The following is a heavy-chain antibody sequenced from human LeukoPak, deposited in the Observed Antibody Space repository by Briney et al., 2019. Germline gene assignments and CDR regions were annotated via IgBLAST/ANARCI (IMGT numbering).Heavy chain of an antibody. J-gene: IGHJ4*02. D-gene: IGHD3-22*01. V-gene: IGHV1-2*02. CDR2: INPNSGGT. CDR3: ARGVYYYDSSGYPYFDY. Sequence: ASVKISCKASGYTFTGYYMHWVRQAPGQGLEWMGWINPNSGGTNYAQKFQGRVTMTRDTSISTAYMELSRLRSDDTAVYYCARGVYYYDSSGYPYFDYWGQGTLVTVSS. CDR1: GYTFTGYY.